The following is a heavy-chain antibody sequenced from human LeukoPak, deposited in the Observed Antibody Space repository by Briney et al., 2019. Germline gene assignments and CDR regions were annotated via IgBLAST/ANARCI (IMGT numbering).Heavy chain of an antibody. CDR3: AKDFGSITFGGVIVPYYFDY. D-gene: IGHD3-16*02. V-gene: IGHV3-23*01. Sequence: PGGSLRLSCAASGFTFSSYAMSWVRQAPGKGLEWVSAISGSGGSTYYADSVKGRFTISRGNSKNTLYLQMNSLRAEDTAVYYCAKDFGSITFGGVIVPYYFDYWGQGTLVTVSS. J-gene: IGHJ4*02. CDR2: ISGSGGST. CDR1: GFTFSSYA.